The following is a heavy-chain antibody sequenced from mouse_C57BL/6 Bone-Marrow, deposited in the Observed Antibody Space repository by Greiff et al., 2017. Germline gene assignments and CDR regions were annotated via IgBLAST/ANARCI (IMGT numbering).Heavy chain of an antibody. CDR2: INPYNGGT. Sequence: EVQLQQSGPVLVKPGASVTLSCKASGYTFTDYYMNWVQQSHGKSLEWIGVINPYNGGTCYNQKFKGKATLTVDKSSSPAYLELNRLTSEDYAVYYYARACRFYYGNYDAMDYWGQGTSVTVSS. D-gene: IGHD2-1*01. V-gene: IGHV1-19*01. J-gene: IGHJ4*01. CDR3: ARACRFYYGNYDAMDY. CDR1: GYTFTDYY.